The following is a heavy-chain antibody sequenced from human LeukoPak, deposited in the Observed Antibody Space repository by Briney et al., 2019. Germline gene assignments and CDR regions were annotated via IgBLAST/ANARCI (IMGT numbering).Heavy chain of an antibody. Sequence: SETLSLTCTVSGGSISSYYWSWIRQPAGKGLEWIGRIYISGSTNYNPSLKSRVTISVDTSKNQFSLQLNSVTPEDTAVYYCARDPWGIAAAGNDAFDIWGQGTMVTVSS. J-gene: IGHJ3*02. CDR3: ARDPWGIAAAGNDAFDI. CDR2: IYISGST. D-gene: IGHD6-13*01. CDR1: GGSISSYY. V-gene: IGHV4-4*07.